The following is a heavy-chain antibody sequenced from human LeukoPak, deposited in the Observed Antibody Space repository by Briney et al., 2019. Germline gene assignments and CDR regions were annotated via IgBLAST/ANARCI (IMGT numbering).Heavy chain of an antibody. D-gene: IGHD3-22*01. Sequence: ASVKVSCKASGYTLSSYDINWVRQATGQGLERMGWMNPHSGYTGYAQKFQGRVTITRNTSISTAYMELSSLRSEDTAVYYCARAMRITMIVVVLYYMDVWGKGTTVTVSS. J-gene: IGHJ6*03. CDR2: MNPHSGYT. CDR3: ARAMRITMIVVVLYYMDV. CDR1: GYTLSSYD. V-gene: IGHV1-8*03.